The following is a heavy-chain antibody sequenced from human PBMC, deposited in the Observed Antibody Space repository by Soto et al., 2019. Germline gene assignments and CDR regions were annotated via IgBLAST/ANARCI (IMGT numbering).Heavy chain of an antibody. CDR1: GFIFSSYA. D-gene: IGHD3-10*01. J-gene: IGHJ4*02. CDR3: AKDMRHWFGEADFDY. Sequence: GGSLRLSCAASGFIFSSYAMNWVRQAPGKGLEWVAGISGSGGSRDSSDSVKGRFTISRDNSKNTLYLQMNSLRAEDTALYYCAKDMRHWFGEADFDYWGQGTLVTVSS. CDR2: ISGSGGSR. V-gene: IGHV3-23*01.